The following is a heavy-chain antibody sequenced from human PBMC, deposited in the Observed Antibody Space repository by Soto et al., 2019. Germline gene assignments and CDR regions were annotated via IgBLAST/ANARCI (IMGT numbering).Heavy chain of an antibody. J-gene: IGHJ4*02. D-gene: IGHD3-16*02. V-gene: IGHV3-21*01. Sequence: PGGSLRLSCAASGFTFSSYSMNWVRQAPGKGLEWVSSISSSSYIYYADSVKGRFTISRDNAKNSLYLQMNSLRAEDTAVYYCARGVFMITFGGVIPHFDYWGQGTLVTVSS. CDR3: ARGVFMITFGGVIPHFDY. CDR2: ISSSSYI. CDR1: GFTFSSYS.